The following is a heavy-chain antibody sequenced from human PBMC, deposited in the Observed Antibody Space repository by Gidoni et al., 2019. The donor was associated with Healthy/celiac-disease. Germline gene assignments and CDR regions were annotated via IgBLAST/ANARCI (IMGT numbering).Heavy chain of an antibody. Sequence: EVQLLESGGGLVQPGGSLRLSCADSGFTFSSYAMSWVRQAPGKGLEWVSAISGSGGSTYYADSVKGRFTISRANSKNTLYLQMNSLRAEDTALYYCAKDPRYSSGWYDENDAFDIWGQGTMVTVSS. D-gene: IGHD6-19*01. CDR1: GFTFSSYA. V-gene: IGHV3-23*01. CDR3: AKDPRYSSGWYDENDAFDI. J-gene: IGHJ3*02. CDR2: ISGSGGST.